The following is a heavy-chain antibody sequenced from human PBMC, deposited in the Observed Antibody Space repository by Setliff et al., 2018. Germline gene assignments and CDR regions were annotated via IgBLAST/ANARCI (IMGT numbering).Heavy chain of an antibody. Sequence: PSETLSLTCTVSGASLRSGSNYWGWFRQPAGKGLEWIGRIYTDGTTNYNPSLKSRVSISADTSMYHFSLRMTSVSAADTAVYYCAKEHVVISFVTNTHHHYGMDVWGQGATVTVSS. CDR2: IYTDGTT. D-gene: IGHD2-8*01. CDR3: AKEHVVISFVTNTHHHYGMDV. J-gene: IGHJ6*02. V-gene: IGHV4-61*02. CDR1: GASLRSGSNY.